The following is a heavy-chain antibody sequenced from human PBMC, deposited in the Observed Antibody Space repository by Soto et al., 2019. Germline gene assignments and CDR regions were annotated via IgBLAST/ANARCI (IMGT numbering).Heavy chain of an antibody. D-gene: IGHD3-16*01. CDR1: GGSISSGGYY. V-gene: IGHV4-31*03. J-gene: IGHJ4*02. CDR3: ARLKAVVPIARGRFDY. CDR2: IYYSGST. Sequence: PSETLSLTCTVSGGSISSGGYYWSWIRQHPGEGLEWIGYIYYSGSTYYNPSLKSRVTISVDTSKNQFSLKLSSVTAADTAVYYCARLKAVVPIARGRFDYWGQGTLVTVSS.